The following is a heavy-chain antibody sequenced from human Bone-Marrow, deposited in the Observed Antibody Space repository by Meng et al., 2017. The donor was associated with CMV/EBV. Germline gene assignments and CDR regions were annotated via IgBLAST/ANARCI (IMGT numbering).Heavy chain of an antibody. CDR3: TPPRLSYSSSSRSLADWYFDL. Sequence: WMSWVRQAPGKGLEWVGRIKSKTDGGTTDYAAPVKGRFTISRDDSKNTLYLQMNSLKTEDTAVYYCTPPRLSYSSSSRSLADWYFDLWGRGTLVTVSS. CDR1: W. D-gene: IGHD6-6*01. CDR2: IKSKTDGGTT. J-gene: IGHJ2*01. V-gene: IGHV3-15*01.